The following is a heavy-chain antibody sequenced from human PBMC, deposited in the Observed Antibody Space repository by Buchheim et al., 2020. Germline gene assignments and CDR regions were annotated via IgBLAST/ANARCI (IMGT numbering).Heavy chain of an antibody. CDR2: IWYDGSNK. V-gene: IGHV3-33*06. CDR3: AKGSRSGSYHYFDY. J-gene: IGHJ4*02. D-gene: IGHD3-10*01. Sequence: QVQLVESGGGVVQPGRSLRLSCAASGFTFSSYGMHWVRQAPGKGLEWVAVIWYDGSNKYYADSVKGRFTISRDNSKNTLYLQMNSLRAEDTAVYYCAKGSRSGSYHYFDYWGQGTL. CDR1: GFTFSSYG.